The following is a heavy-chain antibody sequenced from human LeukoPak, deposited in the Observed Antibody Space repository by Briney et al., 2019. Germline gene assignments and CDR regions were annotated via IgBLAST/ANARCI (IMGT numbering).Heavy chain of an antibody. V-gene: IGHV4-31*03. J-gene: IGHJ5*02. D-gene: IGHD5-18*01. CDR2: IYYSGST. CDR1: GGSISSGGYY. Sequence: PSQTLSLTCTVSGGSISSGGYYWSWIRQHPGKGLEWIAHIYYSGSTYYNPSLKSRFTISVDTSKNQFSLKLSSVTAADTAVYYCAKGYSYGTGYNWFGPWGQGTLVTVSS. CDR3: AKGYSYGTGYNWFGP.